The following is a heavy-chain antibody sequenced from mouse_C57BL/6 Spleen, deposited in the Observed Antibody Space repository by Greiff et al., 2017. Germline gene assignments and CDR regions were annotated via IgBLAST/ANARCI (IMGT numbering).Heavy chain of an antibody. V-gene: IGHV1-50*01. CDR2: IGPSDSYT. CDR3: ARWPYSNYVYYAMDY. CDR1: GYTFTSYW. D-gene: IGHD2-5*01. J-gene: IGHJ4*01. Sequence: QVQLKQPGAELVKPGASVTLSCKASGYTFTSYWMQWVKQRPGQGLEWIGEIGPSDSYTNYTHKFKGKATLTVDTSSSTAYMQLSSLTSEDSAVYYCARWPYSNYVYYAMDYWGQGTSVTVSS.